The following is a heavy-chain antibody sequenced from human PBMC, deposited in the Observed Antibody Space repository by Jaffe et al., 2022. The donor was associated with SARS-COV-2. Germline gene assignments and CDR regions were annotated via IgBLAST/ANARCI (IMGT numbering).Heavy chain of an antibody. V-gene: IGHV3-30-3*01. Sequence: QVQLVESGGGVVQPGRSLRLSCAASGFTFSSYAMHWVRQAPGKGLEWVAVISYDGSNKYYADSVKGRFTISRDNSKNTLYLQMNSLRAEDTAVYYCATHWGSYRDNFDYWGQGTLVTVSS. J-gene: IGHJ4*02. D-gene: IGHD3-16*02. CDR1: GFTFSSYA. CDR2: ISYDGSNK. CDR3: ATHWGSYRDNFDY.